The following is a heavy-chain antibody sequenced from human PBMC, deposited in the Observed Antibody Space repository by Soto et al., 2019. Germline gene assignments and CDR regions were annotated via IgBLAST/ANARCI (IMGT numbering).Heavy chain of an antibody. CDR3: ARIGGYHGPLDY. D-gene: IGHD3-16*02. CDR2: TYHRGST. J-gene: IGHJ4*02. V-gene: IGHV4-59*01. CDR1: GVSISSYF. Sequence: SETLSLTCSVSGVSISSYFWAWIRQPPGRGLEWIGYTYHRGSTNYSPSLKSRVAIALDTSENQFSLKVSSVTAADTAVYYCARIGGYHGPLDYWGQGTPVTVSS.